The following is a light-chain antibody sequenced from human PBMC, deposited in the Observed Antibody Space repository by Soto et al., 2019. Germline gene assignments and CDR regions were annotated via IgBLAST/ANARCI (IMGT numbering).Light chain of an antibody. J-gene: IGKJ4*01. CDR1: QSVSRN. CDR2: GAF. Sequence: EIVMTQSPATLSVSPGERATLSCRASQSVSRNLAWYQQKPGQAPRLIIYGAFTRATGIPARFSGSGAGIEFTLTISSLQSEDFAVYYCQQYNNWPPLTFGGGTKVEIK. V-gene: IGKV3-15*01. CDR3: QQYNNWPPLT.